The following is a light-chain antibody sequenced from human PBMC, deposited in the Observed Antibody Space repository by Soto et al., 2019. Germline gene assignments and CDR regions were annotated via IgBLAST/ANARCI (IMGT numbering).Light chain of an antibody. CDR3: QHYNSYSEA. CDR1: QTSSSW. CDR2: KAS. Sequence: DIQMTQSPSTLSGSVGDRVTIPCRASQTSSSWVDGDQQKPGKAPKLLIYKASTLKRVGPSMFSGSGAGTEFTLTISSLQPDDFATYYCQHYNSYSEAFGQGTKVEIK. V-gene: IGKV1-5*03. J-gene: IGKJ1*01.